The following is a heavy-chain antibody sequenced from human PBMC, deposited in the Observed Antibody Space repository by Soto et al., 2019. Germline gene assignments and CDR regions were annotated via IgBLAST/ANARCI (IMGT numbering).Heavy chain of an antibody. Sequence: SLTCTVSGGSISSYYWSWIRQPPGKGLEWIGYIYYSGSTNYNPSLKSRVTISVDTSKNRFSLKLSSVTAADTAVYYCARVEYSTTYYYYYYMDVWGKGTTVTVSS. V-gene: IGHV4-59*01. CDR2: IYYSGST. J-gene: IGHJ6*03. D-gene: IGHD4-4*01. CDR3: ARVEYSTTYYYYYYMDV. CDR1: GGSISSYY.